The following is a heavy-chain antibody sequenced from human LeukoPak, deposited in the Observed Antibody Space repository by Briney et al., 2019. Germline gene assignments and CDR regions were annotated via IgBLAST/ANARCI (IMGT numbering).Heavy chain of an antibody. Sequence: EASVEVSCKASGGTFSSYAISWVRQAPGQGLEWMGGIIPIFGTANYAQKFQGRVTITADESTSTAYMELSSLRSEDTAVYYCARDLGTAMVTIWGQGTLVTVSS. CDR1: GGTFSSYA. J-gene: IGHJ4*02. D-gene: IGHD5-18*01. CDR2: IIPIFGTA. CDR3: ARDLGTAMVTI. V-gene: IGHV1-69*13.